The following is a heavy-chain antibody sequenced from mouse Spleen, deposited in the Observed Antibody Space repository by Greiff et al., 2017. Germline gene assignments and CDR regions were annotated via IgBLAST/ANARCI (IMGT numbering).Heavy chain of an antibody. D-gene: IGHD2-4*01. CDR2: IDPETGGT. J-gene: IGHJ2*01. CDR3: TRWGMGLRRDFDY. Sequence: QVQLQQSGAELVRPGASVTLSCKASGYTFTDYEMHWVKQTPVHGLEWIGAIDPETGGTAYNQKFKGKAILTADKSSSTAYMELRSLTSEDSAVYYCTRWGMGLRRDFDYWGQGTTLTVSS. V-gene: IGHV1-15*01. CDR1: GYTFTDYE.